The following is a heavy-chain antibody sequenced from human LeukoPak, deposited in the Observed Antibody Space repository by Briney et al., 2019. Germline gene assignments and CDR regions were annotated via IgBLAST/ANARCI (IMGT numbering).Heavy chain of an antibody. Sequence: SETLSLTCTVSGGSISSSSYYWGWIRQPPGKGLEWIGSIYYSGSTYYNPSLKGRVTISVDTSKNQFSLKLSSVTAADTAVYYCARRPDYYYDSSGYLNYYFDYWGQGTLVTVSS. V-gene: IGHV4-39*01. D-gene: IGHD3-22*01. CDR1: GGSISSSSYY. CDR3: ARRPDYYYDSSGYLNYYFDY. CDR2: IYYSGST. J-gene: IGHJ4*02.